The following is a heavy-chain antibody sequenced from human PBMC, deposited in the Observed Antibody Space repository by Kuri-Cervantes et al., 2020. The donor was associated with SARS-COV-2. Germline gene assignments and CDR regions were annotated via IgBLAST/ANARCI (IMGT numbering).Heavy chain of an antibody. V-gene: IGHV4-39*01. Sequence: SETLSLTCGVSGGSISSRSYYWGWIRQPPGKGLEWIGSIYYSGSTNYNPTLKSRVTISVDTSTNQFFLNLTSVTAADTAVYYCARQGGYYGMDVWGQGTTVTVSS. CDR3: ARQGGYYGMDV. D-gene: IGHD3-22*01. CDR1: GGSISSRSYY. J-gene: IGHJ6*02. CDR2: IYYSGST.